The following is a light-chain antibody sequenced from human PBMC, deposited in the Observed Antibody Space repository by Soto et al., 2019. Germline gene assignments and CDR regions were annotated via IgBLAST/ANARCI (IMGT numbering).Light chain of an antibody. CDR1: SSDVGGYKY. CDR2: DVT. J-gene: IGLJ1*01. CDR3: GSYTSSSTPYV. V-gene: IGLV2-14*01. Sequence: SALTQPSSVSGSPGQSITISCTGTSSDVGGYKYVSWYQQYPGKAPKLIIYDVTYRPSGVSNRFSGSKSDNTASLTISGLQADDEADYYCGSYTSSSTPYVFGTGTKVTVL.